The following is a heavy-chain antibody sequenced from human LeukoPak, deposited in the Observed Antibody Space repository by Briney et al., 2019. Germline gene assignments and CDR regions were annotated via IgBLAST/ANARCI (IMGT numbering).Heavy chain of an antibody. Sequence: GASVKVSCKASGGTFSSYAISWVRQAPGQGLEWMGRIIPILGIANYAQKFQGRVTITADKSTSTAYMELSSLRSEDTAVYYCARGFGRAAAGTSRVGWFDPWGQGTLVTVSS. V-gene: IGHV1-69*04. J-gene: IGHJ5*02. D-gene: IGHD6-13*01. CDR1: GGTFSSYA. CDR3: ARGFGRAAAGTSRVGWFDP. CDR2: IIPILGIA.